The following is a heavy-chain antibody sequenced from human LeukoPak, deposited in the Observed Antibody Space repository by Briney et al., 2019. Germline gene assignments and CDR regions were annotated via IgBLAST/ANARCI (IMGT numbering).Heavy chain of an antibody. Sequence: ASVKVSCNASGYTFTSYYMHWVRQAPGQGLEWMGIINPSGGSTSYAQKFQGRVTMTRDTSTSTVYMELSSLRSEDTAVYYCARDSGGHDYGDYWGQGALVTVSS. CDR2: INPSGGST. J-gene: IGHJ4*02. D-gene: IGHD1-26*01. CDR3: ARDSGGHDYGDY. CDR1: GYTFTSYY. V-gene: IGHV1-46*01.